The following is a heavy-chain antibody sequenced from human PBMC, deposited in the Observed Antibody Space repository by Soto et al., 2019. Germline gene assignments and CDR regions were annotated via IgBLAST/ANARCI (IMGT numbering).Heavy chain of an antibody. CDR2: ISWNSGSI. CDR1: GFTFDDYA. J-gene: IGHJ6*03. V-gene: IGHV3-9*01. D-gene: IGHD3-16*01. CDR3: AKDGGLGNGNYYYYMDV. Sequence: GGSLRLSCAASGFTFDDYAMHWVRQAPGKGLEWVSGISWNSGSIGYADSVKGRFTISRDNAKNSLYLQMNSLRAEDTALYYCAKDGGLGNGNYYYYMDVWGKGTTVTVSS.